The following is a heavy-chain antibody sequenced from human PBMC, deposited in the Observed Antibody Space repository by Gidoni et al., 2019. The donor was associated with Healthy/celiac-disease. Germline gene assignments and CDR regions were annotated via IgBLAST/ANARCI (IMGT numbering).Heavy chain of an antibody. J-gene: IGHJ4*02. CDR3: ASRADDFWSGYYGLDY. Sequence: QLQLQESGSGLVKPSQTLSLTCAVSGGSISSGGYSWSWIRQPPGKGLEWIGYIYHSGSTYYNPSLKSRVTISVDRSKNQFSLKLSSVTAADTAVYYCASRADDFWSGYYGLDYWGQGTLVTVSS. D-gene: IGHD3-3*01. CDR2: IYHSGST. CDR1: GGSISSGGYS. V-gene: IGHV4-30-2*01.